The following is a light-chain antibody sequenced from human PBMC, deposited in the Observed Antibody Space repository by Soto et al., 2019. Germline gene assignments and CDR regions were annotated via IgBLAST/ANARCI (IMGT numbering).Light chain of an antibody. CDR3: LLSYSGGRWV. CDR2: ETS. CDR1: PGAVTSGHY. V-gene: IGLV7-46*01. J-gene: IGLJ1*01. Sequence: QAVVTKEPSLTVSPGGTVTLTCGTSPGAVTSGHYPYWFQQKPGQAPRTLIYETSNKHSWTPARFSGSLLGGKATLTLSGAQPEDEAEYYCLLSYSGGRWVFGTGTKVTVL.